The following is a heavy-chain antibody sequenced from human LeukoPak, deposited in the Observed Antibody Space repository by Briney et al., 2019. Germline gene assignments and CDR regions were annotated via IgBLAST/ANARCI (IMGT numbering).Heavy chain of an antibody. CDR2: ISGSGVST. CDR3: ARAGPSYYDFWSGYYDY. V-gene: IGHV3-23*01. D-gene: IGHD3-3*01. J-gene: IGHJ4*02. CDR1: GFRFSSYA. Sequence: PGGSLRLSCAASGFRFSSYAMSWVRQAPGKGLEWVSAISGSGVSTYYADSVKGRFTVSRDNSKNTLYLQMSSLRAEDTAVYYCARAGPSYYDFWSGYYDYWGQGTLVTVSS.